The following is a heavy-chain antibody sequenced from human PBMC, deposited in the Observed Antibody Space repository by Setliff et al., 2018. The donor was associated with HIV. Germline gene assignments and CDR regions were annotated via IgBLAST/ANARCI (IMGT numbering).Heavy chain of an antibody. Sequence: ASVKVSCKASGYTFTSYDINWVRQATGQGLEWMGWMNPNSGNTGYAQKFQGRVTITRDTSASTAYMELSSLRSEDTAVYYCARAGYLLHYFDSWGQGTLVTVSS. D-gene: IGHD1-26*01. CDR3: ARAGYLLHYFDS. CDR1: GYTFTSYD. CDR2: MNPNSGNT. J-gene: IGHJ4*02. V-gene: IGHV1-8*03.